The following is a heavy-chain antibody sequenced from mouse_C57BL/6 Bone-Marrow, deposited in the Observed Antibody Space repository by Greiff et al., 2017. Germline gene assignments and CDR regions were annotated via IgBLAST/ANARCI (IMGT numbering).Heavy chain of an antibody. CDR3: ASEGFYYSYYYAMDY. J-gene: IGHJ4*01. CDR2: IHPNSGST. V-gene: IGHV1-64*01. CDR1: GYTFTSYW. Sequence: VQLQQSGAELVKPGASVKLSCKASGYTFTSYWMHWVKQRPGQGLEWIGMIHPNSGSTNYNEKFKSKATLTVDKSSSTAYMQLSSLTSEDSAVYYCASEGFYYSYYYAMDYWGQGTSVTGSS. D-gene: IGHD2-1*01.